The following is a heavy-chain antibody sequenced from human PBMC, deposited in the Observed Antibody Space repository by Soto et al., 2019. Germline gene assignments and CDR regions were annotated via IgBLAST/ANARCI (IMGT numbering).Heavy chain of an antibody. D-gene: IGHD6-13*01. V-gene: IGHV4-59*08. Sequence: QVQLQESGPGLVKPSETLSLTCTVSGGSISSYYWSWIRQPPGKGLEWIGYIYYSGSTNYNPSLKSRVTISVDTSKNQFSLKLSSVTAADTAVYYCARLDPGIAAAGTLYWGQGTLVTVSS. J-gene: IGHJ4*02. CDR3: ARLDPGIAAAGTLY. CDR2: IYYSGST. CDR1: GGSISSYY.